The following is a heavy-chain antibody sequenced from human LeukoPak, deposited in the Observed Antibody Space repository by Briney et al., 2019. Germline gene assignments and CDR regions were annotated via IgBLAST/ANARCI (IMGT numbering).Heavy chain of an antibody. J-gene: IGHJ4*02. CDR3: AREANGYKFLDY. CDR2: INPSGGST. D-gene: IGHD1-1*01. V-gene: IGHV1-46*01. CDR1: GYTFTSYY. Sequence: ASVKVSCKASGYTFTSYYMHRVRQAPGQGLEWMGIINPSGGSTSYAQKFQGRVTMTRDTSTSTVYMELSSLRSEDTAVYYCAREANGYKFLDYWGQGTLVTVSS.